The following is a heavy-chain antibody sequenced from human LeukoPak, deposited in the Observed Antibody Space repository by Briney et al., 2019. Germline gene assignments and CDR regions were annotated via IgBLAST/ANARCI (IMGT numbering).Heavy chain of an antibody. J-gene: IGHJ4*02. CDR3: ARDRIRDGYNSEY. Sequence: GGSLRLSCAASGFTFSSYWMSWVRQAPGKGLEWVSVIYSGGSTYYADSVKGRFTISRDNSKNTLYLQMNSLRAEDTAVYYCARDRIRDGYNSEYWGQGTLVTVSS. CDR2: IYSGGST. CDR1: GFTFSSYW. V-gene: IGHV3-66*01. D-gene: IGHD5-24*01.